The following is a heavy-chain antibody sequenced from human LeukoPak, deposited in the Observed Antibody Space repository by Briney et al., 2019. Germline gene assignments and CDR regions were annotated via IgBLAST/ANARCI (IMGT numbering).Heavy chain of an antibody. CDR2: INQDGSEK. CDR1: GFTFSSYW. CDR3: ARANSDILTGYLIPYYFDY. Sequence: GGSLRLSCAASGFTFSSYWVTWVRQAPGQGLEWVATINQDGSEKYSVDSVKGRFNISRDNAKNSLYLQMNSLRADDTAIYYCARANSDILTGYLIPYYFDYWGQGTLVTVSS. V-gene: IGHV3-7*01. D-gene: IGHD3-9*01. J-gene: IGHJ4*02.